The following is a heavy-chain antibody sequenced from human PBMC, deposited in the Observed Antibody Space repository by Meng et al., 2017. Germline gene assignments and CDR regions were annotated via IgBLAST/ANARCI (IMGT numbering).Heavy chain of an antibody. CDR3: AKGPSPVYGGPAG. CDR1: GFTFSSYA. Sequence: GESLKISCAASGFTFSSYAMSWVRQAPGKGLEWVSAISGSGGSTYYADSVKGRFTISRDNSKNTLYLQMNSLRAEDTAVYYCAKGPSPVYGGPAGWGQGTLVTVSS. J-gene: IGHJ4*02. D-gene: IGHD4-23*01. CDR2: ISGSGGST. V-gene: IGHV3-23*01.